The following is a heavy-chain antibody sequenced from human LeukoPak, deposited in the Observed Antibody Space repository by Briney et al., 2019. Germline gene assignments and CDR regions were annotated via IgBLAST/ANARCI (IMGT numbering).Heavy chain of an antibody. Sequence: SETLSLTCAVSGGSISSGGYYWSWIRQPPGKGLEWIGEINHSGSTNYNPSLKSRVTISVDTSKNQFSLKLSSVTAADTAVYYCARGRPRVPAAITPRDYWGQGTLVTVSS. V-gene: IGHV4-34*01. D-gene: IGHD2-2*01. CDR3: ARGRPRVPAAITPRDY. J-gene: IGHJ4*02. CDR1: GGSISSGGYY. CDR2: INHSGST.